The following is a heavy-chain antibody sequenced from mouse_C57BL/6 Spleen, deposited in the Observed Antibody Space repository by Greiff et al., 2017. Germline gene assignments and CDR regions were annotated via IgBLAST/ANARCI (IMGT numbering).Heavy chain of an antibody. V-gene: IGHV1-18*01. J-gene: IGHJ3*01. CDR3: ARRGTAHMFAY. Sequence: EVQLKESGPELVKPGASVKIPCKASGYTFTDYNMDWVKQSHGKSLEWIGDINPNNGGTIYNQKFKGKATLTVDKSSSTAYMELRSLASADTAVYYCARRGTAHMFAYWGQGTLVTVSA. CDR2: INPNNGGT. CDR1: GYTFTDYN. D-gene: IGHD3-2*02.